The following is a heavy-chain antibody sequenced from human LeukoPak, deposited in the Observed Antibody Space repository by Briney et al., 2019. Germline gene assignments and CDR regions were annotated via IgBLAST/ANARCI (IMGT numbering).Heavy chain of an antibody. CDR2: IIPSGHTT. CDR1: GFTFSSHG. D-gene: IGHD2-15*01. J-gene: IGHJ6*03. Sequence: GGSLRLSCVASGFTFSSHGMNWVRQAPGKGLEWVSGIIPSGHTTYYADSVRGRFTISRDNSRNTVYLQMNSLRAEDTAVYYCARVLRYCSGGNCYSGGLGYMDVWGKGTTVTISS. V-gene: IGHV3-23*01. CDR3: ARVLRYCSGGNCYSGGLGYMDV.